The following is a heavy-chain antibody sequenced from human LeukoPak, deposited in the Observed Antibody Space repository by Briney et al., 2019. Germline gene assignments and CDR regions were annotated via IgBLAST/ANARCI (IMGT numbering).Heavy chain of an antibody. D-gene: IGHD3-3*01. Sequence: GASVKVSCKASGYTFTIYGISWVRQAPGQGLEWMGWISAYNGNTNYAQKLQGRVTMTTDTSTSTAYMELRSLRSDDTAVYCCARCDDFWSGYYAFDYWGQGTLVTVSS. V-gene: IGHV1-18*01. J-gene: IGHJ4*02. CDR1: GYTFTIYG. CDR2: ISAYNGNT. CDR3: ARCDDFWSGYYAFDY.